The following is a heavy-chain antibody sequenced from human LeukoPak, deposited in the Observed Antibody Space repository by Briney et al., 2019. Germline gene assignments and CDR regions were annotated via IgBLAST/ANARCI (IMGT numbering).Heavy chain of an antibody. J-gene: IGHJ4*02. CDR1: GFTFSSYG. Sequence: TGGSLRLSCAASGFTFSSYGMHWVRQAPGKGLEWVAVISYDGSNKYYADSVKGRFTISRDNSKNTLYLQMNSLRAEDTAVYYCARVFPPDTAMVTGYFDYWGQGTLVTVSS. V-gene: IGHV3-30*03. CDR2: ISYDGSNK. CDR3: ARVFPPDTAMVTGYFDY. D-gene: IGHD5-18*01.